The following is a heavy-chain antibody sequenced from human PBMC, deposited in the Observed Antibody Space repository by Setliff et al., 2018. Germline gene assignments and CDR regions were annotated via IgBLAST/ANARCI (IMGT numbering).Heavy chain of an antibody. CDR1: GYTFTSYS. CDR3: AREMGVYDSSGYLSY. CDR2: INTNTGNP. J-gene: IGHJ4*02. Sequence: ASVKVSCKAAGYTFTSYSINWVRQAPGQGLEWMGWINTNTGNPTYAQGFTGRFVFSLDTSVSTAYLQISSLKAEDTAVYYCAREMGVYDSSGYLSYWGQGTLVTVSS. V-gene: IGHV7-4-1*02. D-gene: IGHD3-22*01.